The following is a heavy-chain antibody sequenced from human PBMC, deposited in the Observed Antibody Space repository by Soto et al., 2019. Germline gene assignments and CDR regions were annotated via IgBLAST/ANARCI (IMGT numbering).Heavy chain of an antibody. V-gene: IGHV3-21*01. J-gene: IGHJ4*02. Sequence: VSLRLSCAVSGFNFNNYGINWVRQAPGKVLEWVSSVSKSDYTYYSDSVKGRFTISRDNAKNSVSLQMNTLRAEDTAVYYCAREDSIIIPAVSDFWGQGTLVTVSS. D-gene: IGHD2-2*01. CDR2: VSKSDYT. CDR1: GFNFNNYG. CDR3: AREDSIIIPAVSDF.